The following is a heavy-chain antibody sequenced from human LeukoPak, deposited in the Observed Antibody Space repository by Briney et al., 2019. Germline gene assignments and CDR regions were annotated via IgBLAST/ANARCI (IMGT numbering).Heavy chain of an antibody. Sequence: QPGGSLRLSCAASGFTFSSYAMHWVRQAPGKGLEWVAVISYDGSNKYYADSVKGRFTISRDNSKNTLYLQMNSLRAEDTAVYYCAREEYSSGWYGLLVYWGQGTLVTVSS. J-gene: IGHJ4*02. CDR1: GFTFSSYA. D-gene: IGHD6-19*01. V-gene: IGHV3-30-3*01. CDR2: ISYDGSNK. CDR3: AREEYSSGWYGLLVY.